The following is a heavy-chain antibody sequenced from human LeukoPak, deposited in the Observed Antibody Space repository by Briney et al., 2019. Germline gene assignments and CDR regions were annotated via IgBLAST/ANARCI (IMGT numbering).Heavy chain of an antibody. J-gene: IGHJ4*02. Sequence: GGSLRLSCAASGFTFTTYIMNWVRQAPGKGLEWVSSISAYSNYIFYADSVKGRFTISRENAKNSLYLQMNSLRAEDTAVYFCARSSDTRGYSYGSASDYWGQGTLVTVSS. V-gene: IGHV3-21*01. CDR2: ISAYSNYI. CDR1: GFTFTTYI. CDR3: ARSSDTRGYSYGSASDY. D-gene: IGHD5-18*01.